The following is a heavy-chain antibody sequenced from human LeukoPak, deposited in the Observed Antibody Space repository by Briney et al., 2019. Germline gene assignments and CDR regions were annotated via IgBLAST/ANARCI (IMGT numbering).Heavy chain of an antibody. D-gene: IGHD3-22*01. CDR3: ARGLLYYDSSGYPHLYYFDY. CDR2: INHSGST. J-gene: IGHJ4*02. V-gene: IGHV4-34*01. CDR1: GGSFSGYY. Sequence: SETLSLTCAVYGGSFSGYYWSWIRQPPGKGLEWIGEINHSGSTNYNPSLKSRVTISVDTSKHQFSLKLSSVTAADTAVYYCARGLLYYDSSGYPHLYYFDYWGQGTLVTVSS.